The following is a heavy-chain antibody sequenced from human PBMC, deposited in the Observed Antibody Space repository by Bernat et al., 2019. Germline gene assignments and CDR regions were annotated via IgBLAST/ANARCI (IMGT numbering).Heavy chain of an antibody. J-gene: IGHJ6*03. Sequence: EVQLVESGGGLVQPGGSLRLSCAASGFTFSSYEMNWVRQAPGKGLEWVSYISSSGSTIYYADSVKGRFTISRDNAKNSLYLQMNSLRAEDTAVYYCARRVQGVGRYYYYYYMDVWGKGTTVTVSS. V-gene: IGHV3-48*03. D-gene: IGHD3-10*01. CDR1: GFTFSSYE. CDR3: ARRVQGVGRYYYYYYMDV. CDR2: ISSSGSTI.